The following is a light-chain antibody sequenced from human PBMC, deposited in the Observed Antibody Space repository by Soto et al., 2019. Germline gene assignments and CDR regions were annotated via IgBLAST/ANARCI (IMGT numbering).Light chain of an antibody. CDR1: QSISSW. CDR2: KTC. J-gene: IGKJ5*01. V-gene: IGKV1-5*03. Sequence: DIKMTQSPSTLSASVGDRVTITCRASQSISSWLAWYQQKPGKAATSLIYKTCSLESGVPSRFSGGGSGTEFTLTISSLKPDDFATYYFQQYNSYPNTFVQGTLLEIK. CDR3: QQYNSYPNT.